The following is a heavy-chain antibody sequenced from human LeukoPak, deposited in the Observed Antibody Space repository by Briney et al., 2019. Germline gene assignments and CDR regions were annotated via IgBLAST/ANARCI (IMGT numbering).Heavy chain of an antibody. CDR3: ARGAVAYYYYYGTDV. V-gene: IGHV4-39*07. CDR1: GGSISSSSYY. J-gene: IGHJ6*02. D-gene: IGHD6-19*01. CDR2: IYHSGST. Sequence: SETLSLTCAVSGGSISSSSYYWGWIRQPPGKGLEWIGSIYHSGSTNYNPSLKSRVTISVNKSKNQFSLKLSSVTAADTAVYYCARGAVAYYYYYGTDVWGQGTTVTVSS.